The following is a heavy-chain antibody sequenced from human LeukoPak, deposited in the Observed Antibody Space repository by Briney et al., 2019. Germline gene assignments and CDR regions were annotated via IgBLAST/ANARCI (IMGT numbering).Heavy chain of an antibody. V-gene: IGHV1-18*01. D-gene: IGHD3-3*01. CDR1: GYTFTSYG. CDR2: ISAYNGNT. Sequence: ASVKVSCKASGYTFTSYGISWVRQAPGQGLEWMGWISAYNGNTNYAQKLQGRVTMTTDTSTSTAYMELRSLRSDDTAVYYCARNFNQGDYDFWSGYWFDPWGQGTLVTVSS. CDR3: ARNFNQGDYDFWSGYWFDP. J-gene: IGHJ5*02.